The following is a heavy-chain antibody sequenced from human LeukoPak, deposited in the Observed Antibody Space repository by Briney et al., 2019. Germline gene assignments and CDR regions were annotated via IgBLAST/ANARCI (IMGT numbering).Heavy chain of an antibody. J-gene: IGHJ4*02. CDR2: IYYSGST. D-gene: IGHD3-10*01. CDR1: GGSISSGDYY. Sequence: SETLSLTCTVSGGSISSGDYYWSWIRQPPGKGLEWIGYIYYSGSTYYNPSLKSRVTISVDTSKNQFPLKLSSVTAADTAVYYCARDTTTMARGVINGFDYWGQGTLVTVSS. V-gene: IGHV4-30-4*01. CDR3: ARDTTTMARGVINGFDY.